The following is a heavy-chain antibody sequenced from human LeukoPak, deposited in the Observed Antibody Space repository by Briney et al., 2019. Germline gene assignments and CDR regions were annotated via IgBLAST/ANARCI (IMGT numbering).Heavy chain of an antibody. D-gene: IGHD5-18*01. CDR3: ARQGYAEFDY. CDR2: IHNSGSS. V-gene: IGHV4-59*08. J-gene: IGHJ4*02. CDR1: GGSVSSYY. Sequence: PSETLSLTCAVSGGSVSSYYWSWVRQSPVKGLEWIGYIHNSGSSNYNPTLKSRVTISLDTSKNQFSLRLSSVTAADTAVYYCARQGYAEFDYWGLGILVSVS.